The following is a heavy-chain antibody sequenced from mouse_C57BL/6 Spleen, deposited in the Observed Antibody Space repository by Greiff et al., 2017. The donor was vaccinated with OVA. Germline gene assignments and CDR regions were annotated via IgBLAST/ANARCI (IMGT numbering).Heavy chain of an antibody. Sequence: DVKLVESVAELVRPGASVKLSCTASGFNIKNTYMHWVKQRPEQGLEWIGRIDPANGNTKYAPKFQGKATITADTSSNTAYLQLSSLTSEDTAIYYCARGPWDDWYFDVWGTGTTVTVSS. V-gene: IGHV14-3*01. J-gene: IGHJ1*03. CDR2: IDPANGNT. CDR3: ARGPWDDWYFDV. CDR1: GFNIKNTY. D-gene: IGHD4-1*01.